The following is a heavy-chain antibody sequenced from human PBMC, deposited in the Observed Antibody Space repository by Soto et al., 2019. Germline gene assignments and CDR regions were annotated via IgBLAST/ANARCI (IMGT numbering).Heavy chain of an antibody. J-gene: IGHJ5*02. D-gene: IGHD3-10*01. Sequence: GASVKVSCKASGYTFTSYGISWVRQAPGQGLEWMGWISAYNGDTNYAQKLQGRVTMTTDTSTSTAYMELRSLRSDDTAVYYCARTAVLLWLGDHGGWLDPWGQGTLVTVS. CDR3: ARTAVLLWLGDHGGWLDP. CDR2: ISAYNGDT. V-gene: IGHV1-18*01. CDR1: GYTFTSYG.